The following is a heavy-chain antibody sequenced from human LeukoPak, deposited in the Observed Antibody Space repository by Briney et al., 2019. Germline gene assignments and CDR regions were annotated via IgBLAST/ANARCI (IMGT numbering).Heavy chain of an antibody. V-gene: IGHV3-23*01. D-gene: IGHD3-16*01. Sequence: ETLSLTCTVSGASIRSHYWSWIRQPPGKGLEWVSLISGSGANTYYADSVKGRVTISRDNSKNTLYLHMSSLRGEDTAIYYCAKAPGGSGYSFDSWGQGTLVTVSS. CDR1: GASIRSHY. CDR2: ISGSGANT. J-gene: IGHJ4*02. CDR3: AKAPGGSGYSFDS.